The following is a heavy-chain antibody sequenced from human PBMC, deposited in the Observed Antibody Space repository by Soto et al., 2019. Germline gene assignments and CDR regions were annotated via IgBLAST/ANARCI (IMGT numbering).Heavy chain of an antibody. Sequence: EVQLLESGGGLVQPGGSLRLSYAASGFTFSSYAMSWVRQAPGKGLEWVSTISNSGGSTYYADSVKGRFTISRDNSKNTLYLQMNSLRAEDTAVYFCAKERWEGYGMGVWGQGTTVTVSS. CDR2: ISNSGGST. CDR1: GFTFSSYA. J-gene: IGHJ6*02. D-gene: IGHD1-26*01. V-gene: IGHV3-23*01. CDR3: AKERWEGYGMGV.